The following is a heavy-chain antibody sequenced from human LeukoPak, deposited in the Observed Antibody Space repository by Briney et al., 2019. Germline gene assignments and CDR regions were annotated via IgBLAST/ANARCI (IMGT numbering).Heavy chain of an antibody. CDR3: ASQQQLVLLDWFDP. V-gene: IGHV4-59*08. Sequence: SETLSLTCTVSGGSISSYYWSWIRQPPGKGLEWIGYIYHSGSTKYNPSLKSRVTISVDTSKNQFSLKLRSVTAADTAVYYCASQQQLVLLDWFDPWGQGTLVTVSS. CDR1: GGSISSYY. CDR2: IYHSGST. J-gene: IGHJ5*02. D-gene: IGHD6-13*01.